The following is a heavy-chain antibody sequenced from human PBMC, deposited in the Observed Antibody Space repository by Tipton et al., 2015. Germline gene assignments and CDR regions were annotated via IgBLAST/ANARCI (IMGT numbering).Heavy chain of an antibody. D-gene: IGHD5-12*01. Sequence: TLSLTCTVSGGSISSYYWNWIRQPPGKGLEWIGYIYYTRSTNYNPSLKSRVTISVDTSKNQFSLNLSSVTAADTAVYYCAARGYSAYEGSDYWGQGTLVIVPS. J-gene: IGHJ4*02. CDR2: IYYTRST. CDR1: GGSISSYY. V-gene: IGHV4-59*03. CDR3: AARGYSAYEGSDY.